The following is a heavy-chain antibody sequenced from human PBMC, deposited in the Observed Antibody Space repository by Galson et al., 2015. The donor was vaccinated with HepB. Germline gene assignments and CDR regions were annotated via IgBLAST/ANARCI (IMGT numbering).Heavy chain of an antibody. J-gene: IGHJ4*02. CDR2: IWYDGSIK. D-gene: IGHD3-10*01. CDR1: GFTFSSYG. Sequence: SLRLSCAASGFTFSSYGMYWVRQAPGKGLEWVAMIWYDGSIKYYKDSVRGRVTVSRDNSRNTVYLQTSGLRAEDTAVYYCARDFGFGLDYWGQGTLVTVSS. CDR3: ARDFGFGLDY. V-gene: IGHV3-33*01.